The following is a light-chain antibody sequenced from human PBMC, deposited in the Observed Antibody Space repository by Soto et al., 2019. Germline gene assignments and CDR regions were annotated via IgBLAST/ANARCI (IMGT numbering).Light chain of an antibody. Sequence: EVVLTQSPGTLSLSPGERATLSCRASQSVSSYLAWYQQKPGQAPRLLIYDASNRATGIPARFSGSGSGTDFTLTISRLEPEDFAVFYCQHYDSLPITFGQGTRLEIK. V-gene: IGKV3-20*01. CDR1: QSVSSY. CDR2: DAS. J-gene: IGKJ5*01. CDR3: QHYDSLPIT.